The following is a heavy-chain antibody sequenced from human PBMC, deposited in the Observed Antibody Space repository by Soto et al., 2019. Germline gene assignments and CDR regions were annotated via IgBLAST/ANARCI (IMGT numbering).Heavy chain of an antibody. V-gene: IGHV4-4*07. CDR1: GADINTYS. J-gene: IGHJ6*04. D-gene: IGHD6-19*01. CDR2: IYTSASI. Sequence: SEPLSLTCSVSGADINTYSWTWIRQPAWKGLVWIGRIYTSASIHYNPSLNGRVTLSLYTSTNQVSLRLASVTAADTAIYYCARDREAGYNFYYGMDAWGEGTTVTVSS. CDR3: ARDREAGYNFYYGMDA.